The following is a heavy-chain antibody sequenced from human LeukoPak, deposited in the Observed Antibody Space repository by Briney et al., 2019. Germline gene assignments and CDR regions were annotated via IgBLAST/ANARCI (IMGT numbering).Heavy chain of an antibody. CDR2: IYTSGST. D-gene: IGHD3-10*01. J-gene: IGHJ2*01. V-gene: IGHV4-4*07. Sequence: KPSETLCLTCTVSGGSISSYYWRRIRQPAGKGLEWIGRIYTSGSTNYNPSLKSRVTMSVDTPKNQFPLKLSSVTAADTAVYYCARVSYYYHQKGGWYCYLWGRGTLVTVSS. CDR3: ARVSYYYHQKGGWYCYL. CDR1: GGSISSYY.